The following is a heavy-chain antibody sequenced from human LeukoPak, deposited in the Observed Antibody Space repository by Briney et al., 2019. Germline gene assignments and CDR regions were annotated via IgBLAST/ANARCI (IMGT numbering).Heavy chain of an antibody. V-gene: IGHV1-2*02. J-gene: IGHJ4*02. D-gene: IGHD2-21*01. Sequence: ASVKVSCKPSGYTFTDYYIHWVRQAPGQGLEWMGWINPNSGGTKYAQKFQGRVTMTRDTSITTAYLELSSLRSDDTAVYYCAKDQGESGGGDCCPLDYWGQGTLVTVSS. CDR3: AKDQGESGGGDCCPLDY. CDR2: INPNSGGT. CDR1: GYTFTDYY.